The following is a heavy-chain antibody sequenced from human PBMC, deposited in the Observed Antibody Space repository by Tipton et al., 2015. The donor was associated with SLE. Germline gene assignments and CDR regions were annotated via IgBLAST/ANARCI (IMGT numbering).Heavy chain of an antibody. J-gene: IGHJ4*02. Sequence: SLRLSCAASRFNLNNYWLDWVRQAPGKGLEWVAKIKENGGEEYYVDSVKGRFSIPRDNAKNSLYLQMNSLRPEDTAVYYCVRVDHYFQESGYRSFGQWGQGTRVTVSS. CDR1: RFNLNNYW. V-gene: IGHV3-7*01. CDR3: VRVDHYFQESGYRSFGQ. D-gene: IGHD3-3*01. CDR2: IKENGGEE.